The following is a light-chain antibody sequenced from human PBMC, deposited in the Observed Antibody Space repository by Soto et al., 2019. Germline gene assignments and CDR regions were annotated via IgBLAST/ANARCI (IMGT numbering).Light chain of an antibody. J-gene: IGKJ4*01. CDR3: QQRYIWPPLT. CDR1: QSVITY. Sequence: EVVLTQSPATLSLSPGDRATLSCRASQSVITYLAWYQQKPGQAPRLLIYDASNRATGIPARFSGSGSVTDFTLTISSLEPEDFAVYYCQQRYIWPPLTFGGGTKVEIK. CDR2: DAS. V-gene: IGKV3-11*01.